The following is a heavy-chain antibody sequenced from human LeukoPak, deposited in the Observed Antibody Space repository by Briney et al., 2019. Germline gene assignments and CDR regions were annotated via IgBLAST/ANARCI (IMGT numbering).Heavy chain of an antibody. V-gene: IGHV3-48*03. CDR2: ISSSGSTI. CDR1: GFTFSSYE. J-gene: IGHJ4*02. D-gene: IGHD1-26*01. CDR3: ARDPYSGSRHFDY. Sequence: GGSLRLSCAASGFTFSSYEMNWVRQAPGKGLEWVSYISSSGSTIYYADSVKGRFTISRDNDKNSLYLQMNSLRAEDTAVYYCARDPYSGSRHFDYWGQGTLVTVSS.